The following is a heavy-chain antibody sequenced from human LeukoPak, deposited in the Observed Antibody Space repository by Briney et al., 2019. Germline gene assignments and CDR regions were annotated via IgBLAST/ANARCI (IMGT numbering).Heavy chain of an antibody. CDR2: ITSSSDYI. D-gene: IGHD3-22*01. Sequence: PGGSLRLSRTASGFTFSSYSMNWVRQAPGKGLEWVSSITSSSDYIYYADSVKGRFTISRDNAKNSLYLQMNSLRAEDTAVYYCARGGSVGGSFDSSGYYPDYWGQGTLVTVSS. CDR3: ARGGSVGGSFDSSGYYPDY. J-gene: IGHJ4*02. CDR1: GFTFSSYS. V-gene: IGHV3-21*01.